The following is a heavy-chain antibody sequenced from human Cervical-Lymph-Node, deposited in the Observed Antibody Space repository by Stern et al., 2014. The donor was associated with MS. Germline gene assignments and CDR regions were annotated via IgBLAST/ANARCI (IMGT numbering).Heavy chain of an antibody. CDR1: GFTFSRYW. J-gene: IGHJ6*02. Sequence: EVQLVESGGGLVQPGGSLRLSCAASGFTFSRYWMHWVRQVPGKGPVWVSRINSDDSSSDYVASVKGRFTISRDNAKNTVYLEMNSLRVEDTAMYFCARGGEHCSYYYAMDVWGQGTTVTVSS. V-gene: IGHV3-74*01. D-gene: IGHD5-12*01. CDR3: ARGGEHCSYYYAMDV. CDR2: INSDDSSS.